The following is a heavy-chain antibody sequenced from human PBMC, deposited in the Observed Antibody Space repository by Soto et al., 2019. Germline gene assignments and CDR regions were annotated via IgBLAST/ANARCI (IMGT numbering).Heavy chain of an antibody. Sequence: PSETLSLTCTVSGGSVSSGTYYWSWIRQPPGKGLEWIGYISYSGTTYYNPSLKSRVSISVDTSKNQFSLILTSVTAADTAMYYCAAETFYYDASWFDPWGQGTLVTVSS. CDR1: GGSVSSGTYY. CDR3: AAETFYYDASWFDP. V-gene: IGHV4-61*01. J-gene: IGHJ5*02. CDR2: ISYSGTT. D-gene: IGHD3-22*01.